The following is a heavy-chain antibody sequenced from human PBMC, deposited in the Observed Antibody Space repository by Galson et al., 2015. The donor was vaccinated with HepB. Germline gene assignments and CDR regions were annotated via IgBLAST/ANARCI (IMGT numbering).Heavy chain of an antibody. J-gene: IGHJ4*02. D-gene: IGHD5-18*01. CDR2: VNPNSGHT. CDR1: GYTFTSYD. Sequence: SVKVSCKASGYTFTSYDINWVRQATGQGLEWLGWVNPNSGHTGYAQKFQGRITVTRSTSISTAYMELSSLGSDDAAVYYCARDKGYSQLDFWGQGTPVTVSS. V-gene: IGHV1-8*01. CDR3: ARDKGYSQLDF.